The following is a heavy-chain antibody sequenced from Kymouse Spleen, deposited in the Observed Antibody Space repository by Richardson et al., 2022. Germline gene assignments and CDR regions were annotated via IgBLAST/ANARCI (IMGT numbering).Heavy chain of an antibody. J-gene: IGHJ6*02. CDR2: INHSGST. V-gene: IGHV4-34*01. CDR1: GGSFSGYY. Sequence: QVQLQQWGAGLLKPSETLSLTCAVYGGSFSGYYWSWIRQPPGKGLEWIGEINHSGSTNYNPSLKSRVTISVDTSKNQFSLKLSSVTAADTAVYYCAREGIQLWLRHYYYYGMDVWGQGTTVTVSS. CDR3: AREGIQLWLRHYYYYGMDV. D-gene: IGHD5-18,IGHD5-18*01.